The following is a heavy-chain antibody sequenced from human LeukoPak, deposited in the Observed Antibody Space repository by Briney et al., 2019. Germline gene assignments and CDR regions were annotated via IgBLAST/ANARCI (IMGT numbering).Heavy chain of an antibody. J-gene: IGHJ6*02. V-gene: IGHV3-33*01. D-gene: IGHD2-2*01. CDR1: GFTFSSYG. Sequence: GGSLRLSCAASGFTFSSYGMHWVRQAPGKGLEWEAVIWYDGSNKYYADSVKGRFTISRDNSKNTLYLQMNSLRAEDTAVYYCARAGIVVVPAAQSTYGMDVWGQGTTVTVSS. CDR3: ARAGIVVVPAAQSTYGMDV. CDR2: IWYDGSNK.